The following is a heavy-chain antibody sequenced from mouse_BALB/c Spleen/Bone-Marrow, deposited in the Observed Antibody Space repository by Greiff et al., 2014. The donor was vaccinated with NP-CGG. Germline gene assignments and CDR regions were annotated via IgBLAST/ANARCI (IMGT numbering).Heavy chain of an antibody. V-gene: IGHV2-6-7*01. CDR3: ARAPNWDGGAWFAY. J-gene: IGHJ3*01. Sequence: QVQLQQSGPGLVAPSQSLSITCTVSGFSLTGYGVNWVRQPPGKGLEWLGIIWDDGSIDYKSALKSRLSISKDNSKSQVFLKMNSLQTDDTARYYCARAPNWDGGAWFAYWGQGTLVTVSA. CDR1: GFSLTGYG. CDR2: IWDDGSI. D-gene: IGHD4-1*01.